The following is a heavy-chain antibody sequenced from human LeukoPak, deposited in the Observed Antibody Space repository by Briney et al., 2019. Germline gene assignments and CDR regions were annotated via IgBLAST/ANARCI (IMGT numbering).Heavy chain of an antibody. CDR3: ARGIWSSSSFGY. CDR2: LTYDGTT. V-gene: IGHV4-38-2*02. Sequence: SETLSLTCTVSGYSISSGYYWTWIRRPPGKGLEWIGVLTYDGTTHYNPSLKSRITISIDTSKNHFSLNLNSVTAADTAVYYCARGIWSSSSFGYWGQGTLVTVSS. D-gene: IGHD6-6*01. CDR1: GYSISSGYY. J-gene: IGHJ4*02.